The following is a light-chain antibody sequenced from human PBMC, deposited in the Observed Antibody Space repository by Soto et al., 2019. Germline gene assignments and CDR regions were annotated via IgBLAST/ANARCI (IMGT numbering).Light chain of an antibody. CDR2: EVS. J-gene: IGLJ3*02. CDR3: CSYAGSSIGV. Sequence: SALTQPASVSGSPGQSITISCTGTSSDVGSYNLVSWYQQHPGKAPKLMIYEVSKRPSGVSNRFSGSKSGNTASLTISGLQAEDEGDYYCCSYAGSSIGVFGGGTKLTVL. V-gene: IGLV2-23*02. CDR1: SSDVGSYNL.